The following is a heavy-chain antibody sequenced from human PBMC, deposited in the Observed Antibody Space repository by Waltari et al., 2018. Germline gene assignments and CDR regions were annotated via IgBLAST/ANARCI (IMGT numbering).Heavy chain of an antibody. Sequence: QLQLQESGPGLVKPSETLSLTCTVSGGSISSSSYSWGWIRQPPGKGLEWIGSIYYSGSTYYNPSLKSRVTIYVDTSKNQFSLKLSSVTAADTAVYYCASLSIQGAFDIWGQGTMVTVSS. CDR3: ASLSIQGAFDI. CDR2: IYYSGST. J-gene: IGHJ3*02. D-gene: IGHD6-6*01. CDR1: GGSISSSSYS. V-gene: IGHV4-39*01.